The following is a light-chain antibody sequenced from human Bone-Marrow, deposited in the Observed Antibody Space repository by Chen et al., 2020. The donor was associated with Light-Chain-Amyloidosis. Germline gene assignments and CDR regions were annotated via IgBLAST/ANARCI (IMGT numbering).Light chain of an antibody. CDR1: NIGTTS. CDR3: QVWDRSRDRPV. V-gene: IGLV3-21*02. J-gene: IGLJ3*02. Sequence: SYVLTQPSSVSVAPGQTATLACGGNNIGTTSVHWYQQTPGQAPLLVVYDDSDRPAGIPERLSGANSGNTATLTISRVEAGEEADYYCQVWDRSRDRPVFGGGTKLTVL. CDR2: DDS.